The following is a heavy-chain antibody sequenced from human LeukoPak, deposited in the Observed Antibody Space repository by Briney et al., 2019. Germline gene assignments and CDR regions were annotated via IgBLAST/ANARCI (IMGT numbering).Heavy chain of an antibody. CDR2: IYSSGST. Sequence: PSETLSLTCTVSGGSISSYYWSWIRQPAGKGLEWIGRIYSSGSTNYNPSLKSRVTMSVDTSKNQFSLKLSSVTAADTAVYYCARDTPPYYSSSFYTIHYWYSMDVWGKGTTVTVSS. V-gene: IGHV4-4*07. D-gene: IGHD6-13*01. CDR3: ARDTPPYYSSSFYTIHYWYSMDV. J-gene: IGHJ6*03. CDR1: GGSISSYY.